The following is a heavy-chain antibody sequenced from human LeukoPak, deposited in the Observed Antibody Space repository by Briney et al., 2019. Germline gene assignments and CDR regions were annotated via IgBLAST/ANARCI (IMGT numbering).Heavy chain of an antibody. CDR1: GFTFDDYG. CDR3: ARETSSGWYFDY. J-gene: IGHJ4*02. D-gene: IGHD6-19*01. V-gene: IGHV3-20*01. CDR2: INWNGGST. Sequence: GGSLRLSCAASGFTFDDYGMSWVPQAPGKGLEWVSGINWNGGSTGYADSVKGRFTISRDNAKNSLYLQMNSLRAEDTALYHCARETSSGWYFDYWGQGTLVTVSS.